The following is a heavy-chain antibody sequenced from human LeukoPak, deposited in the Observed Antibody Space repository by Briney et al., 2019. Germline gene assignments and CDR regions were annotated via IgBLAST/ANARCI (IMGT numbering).Heavy chain of an antibody. CDR3: AKPPDIVVVPAAGVDY. Sequence: GASVKVSCKASGGTFSSYAISWVRQAPGQGLEWMGGIIPIFGTANYAQKFQGRVTITADESTSTAYMELSSLRAEDTAVYYCAKPPDIVVVPAAGVDYWGQGTLVTVSS. J-gene: IGHJ4*02. D-gene: IGHD2-2*01. V-gene: IGHV1-69*01. CDR1: GGTFSSYA. CDR2: IIPIFGTA.